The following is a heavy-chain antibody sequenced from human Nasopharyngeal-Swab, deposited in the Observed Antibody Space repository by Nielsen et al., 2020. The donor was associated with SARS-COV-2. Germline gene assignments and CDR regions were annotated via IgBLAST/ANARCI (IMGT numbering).Heavy chain of an antibody. CDR2: IYYSGST. J-gene: IGHJ4*02. CDR3: ARLGWLQLPDDY. V-gene: IGHV4-30-4*01. CDR1: GGSISSGDYY. Sequence: SETLSLTCTVSGGSISSGDYYWSWIRQPPGKGLEWIGYIYYSGSTYYNPSLKSRVTISVDTSKNQFSLKLSSVTAADTAVYYCARLGWLQLPDDYWGQGTLVTVSS. D-gene: IGHD5-24*01.